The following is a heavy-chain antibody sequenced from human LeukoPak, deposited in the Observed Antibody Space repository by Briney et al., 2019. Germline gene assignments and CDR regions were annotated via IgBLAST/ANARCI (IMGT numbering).Heavy chain of an antibody. CDR1: GGSISSGGYS. Sequence: SETLSLTCAVSGGSISSGGYSWSWIRQPPGKGLEWIGYIYYSGSTYYNPSLKSRVTISVDTSKNQFSLKLSSVTAADTAVYYCARDTYYYGSGIDPWGQGTLVTVSS. CDR2: IYYSGST. D-gene: IGHD3-10*01. V-gene: IGHV4-61*08. J-gene: IGHJ5*02. CDR3: ARDTYYYGSGIDP.